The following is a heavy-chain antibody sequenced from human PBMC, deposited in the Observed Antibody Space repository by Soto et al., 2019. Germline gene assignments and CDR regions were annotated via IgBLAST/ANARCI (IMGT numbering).Heavy chain of an antibody. V-gene: IGHV1-69*01. J-gene: IGHJ4*02. CDR1: GGTFSSYA. D-gene: IGHD2-15*01. Sequence: QVQLVQSGAEVKKPGSSVKVSCKASGGTFSSYAFSWVRQAPGQGLEWMGGIIPIFGTANYAQKFQGRLTITADESTSTANMELRSLRSDDTAVYYCARARRDGGQSGGFFESWGQGTLVTVSS. CDR3: ARARRDGGQSGGFFES. CDR2: IIPIFGTA.